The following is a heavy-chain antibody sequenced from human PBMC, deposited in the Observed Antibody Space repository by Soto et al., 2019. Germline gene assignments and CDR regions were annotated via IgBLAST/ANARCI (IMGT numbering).Heavy chain of an antibody. CDR3: ARLASLPHVVADWFDP. CDR1: GYSFTSYW. J-gene: IGHJ5*02. V-gene: IGHV5-51*01. CDR2: IYPGDSDT. D-gene: IGHD3-16*01. Sequence: VESLKISCKGSGYSFTSYWIGWVLHMRGKGLEWMGIIYPGDSDTRYSPSFQGQVTISADKSISTAYLQWSSLRASDTATYYCARLASLPHVVADWFDPWGQGTLVTVSS.